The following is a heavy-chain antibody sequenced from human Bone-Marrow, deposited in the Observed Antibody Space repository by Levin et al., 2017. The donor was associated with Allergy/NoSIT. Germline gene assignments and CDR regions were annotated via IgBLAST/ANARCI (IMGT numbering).Heavy chain of an antibody. CDR1: GFTFSSYG. Sequence: SCEASGFTFSSYGMHWVRQAPGKGLEWVTIISFDGSYKYYADSVKGRFTISRDNSKNKLYLQMNSLRGEDTAVYYCAKDHSSGWSDLHYWGQGTLVTVSS. V-gene: IGHV3-30*18. J-gene: IGHJ4*02. CDR3: AKDHSSGWSDLHY. D-gene: IGHD6-19*01. CDR2: ISFDGSYK.